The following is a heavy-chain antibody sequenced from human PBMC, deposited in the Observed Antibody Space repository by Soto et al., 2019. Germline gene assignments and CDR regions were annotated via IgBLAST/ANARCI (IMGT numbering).Heavy chain of an antibody. D-gene: IGHD5-18*01. V-gene: IGHV3-23*01. CDR1: GFTFSSYA. CDR2: ISGSGGST. CDR3: AKDGRTAMVSVGGMDV. Sequence: EVQLLESGGGLVQPGGSLRLSCAASGFTFSSYAMSWVRQAPGKGLEWVSAISGSGGSTYYADSVKGRFTISRDNSKNTLYLQMNSLRAEDTAVYYCAKDGRTAMVSVGGMDVWGQGTTVTVSS. J-gene: IGHJ6*02.